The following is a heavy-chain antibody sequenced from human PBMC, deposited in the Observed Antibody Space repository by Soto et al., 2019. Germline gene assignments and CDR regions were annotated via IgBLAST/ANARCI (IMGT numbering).Heavy chain of an antibody. D-gene: IGHD2-15*01. CDR1: GGSISSGGYY. CDR3: ARGGIVVVVAARDAFDI. Sequence: QVQLQESGPGLVKPSQTLSLTCTVSGGSISSGGYYWSWIRQHPGKGLEWIGYIYYSGSTYYNPSLKSRVTISVDTSMNPFALKLSSVTAADTAVYYCARGGIVVVVAARDAFDIWGQGTMVTVSS. CDR2: IYYSGST. V-gene: IGHV4-31*03. J-gene: IGHJ3*02.